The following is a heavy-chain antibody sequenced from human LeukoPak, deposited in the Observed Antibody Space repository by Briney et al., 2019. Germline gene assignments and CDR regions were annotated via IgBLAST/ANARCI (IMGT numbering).Heavy chain of an antibody. CDR3: ARDRDWNSLDY. Sequence: GGLLRLSCAASEFAFTYHWMHWVRQAPGKWLVWVSRINPDGSNTVYAESVKGRFTISRDNAKNTLYLQMNSLRAEDTAVYYCARDRDWNSLDYWGQGTLVTVSS. V-gene: IGHV3-74*01. CDR2: INPDGSNT. CDR1: EFAFTYHW. J-gene: IGHJ4*02. D-gene: IGHD1-1*01.